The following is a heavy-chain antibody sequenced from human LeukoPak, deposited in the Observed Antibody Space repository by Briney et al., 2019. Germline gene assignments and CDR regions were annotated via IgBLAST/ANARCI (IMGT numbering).Heavy chain of an antibody. D-gene: IGHD5-24*01. CDR1: GGSISGYY. J-gene: IGHJ4*02. CDR2: IHYSGST. V-gene: IGHV4-59*13. Sequence: TASETLSLTCTVSGGSISGYYWSWIQQPPGKGLEWIGLIHYSGSTNYNPSLKSRVTISVDTSKNQFSLKLSSVTAADTAVYYCARDLELGYWGQGTLVTVSS. CDR3: ARDLELGY.